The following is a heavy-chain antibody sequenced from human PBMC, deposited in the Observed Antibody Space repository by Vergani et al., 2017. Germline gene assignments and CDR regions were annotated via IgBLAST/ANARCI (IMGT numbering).Heavy chain of an antibody. J-gene: IGHJ2*01. D-gene: IGHD6-19*01. Sequence: QVQLQESGPGLVKPSETLSLTCTVSGGSISSYYWSWIRQPPGKGLEWIGYIYYSGSTNYNPSLKSRVTISVDTSKNQFSLKLSSVTAADTAVYYCARGKVTVAAAFDLWGRGTLVTVSS. CDR2: IYYSGST. CDR1: GGSISSYY. CDR3: ARGKVTVAAAFDL. V-gene: IGHV4-59*12.